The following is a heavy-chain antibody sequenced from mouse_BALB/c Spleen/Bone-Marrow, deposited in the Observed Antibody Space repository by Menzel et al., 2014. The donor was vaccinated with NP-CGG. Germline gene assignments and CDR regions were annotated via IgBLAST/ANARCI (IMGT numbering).Heavy chain of an antibody. CDR2: MFPRTGAT. D-gene: IGHD2-4*01. J-gene: IGHJ4*01. CDR3: ARRDYDYDDYSMDY. Sequence: VQLQQSGAELVKPGASVKLSCKTSGYTFTSYWIQWVKQRPGQGLGWIGEMFPRTGATYYNERFRGRATLTIDTSSSTAYMQLSSLTSEDSAVYFCARRDYDYDDYSMDYWGQGTSVTVSP. CDR1: GYTFTSYW. V-gene: IGHV1S132*01.